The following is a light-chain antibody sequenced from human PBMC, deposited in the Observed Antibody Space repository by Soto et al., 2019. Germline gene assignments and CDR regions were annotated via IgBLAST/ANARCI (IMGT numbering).Light chain of an antibody. CDR3: QQYYSTLT. CDR1: QSVLYTCNNKNY. J-gene: IGKJ4*01. V-gene: IGKV4-1*01. CDR2: WAS. Sequence: DIVMTQSPDSLAVSLGERATINCKSSQSVLYTCNNKNYLAWYQQKPRQPPKLLIYWASTRESGVPDQFSDSGPGTDFALTIGSLQPEDVAGYYCQQYYSTLTVGGGTKVQIK.